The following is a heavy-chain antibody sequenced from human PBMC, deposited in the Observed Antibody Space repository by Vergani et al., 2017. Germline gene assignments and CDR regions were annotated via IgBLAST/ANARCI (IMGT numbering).Heavy chain of an antibody. Sequence: QLQLQESGPGLVKPSETLSLTCTVSGGSISSSSYYWGWIRQPPGKGLEWIGSIYYSGRTYYNPSLKSRVTISVDTSKNQFSLKLSSVTAADTAVYYCARGDKLTYYYDSSTFDYWGQGTLVTVSS. J-gene: IGHJ4*02. CDR3: ARGDKLTYYYDSSTFDY. D-gene: IGHD3-22*01. CDR2: IYYSGRT. V-gene: IGHV4-39*07. CDR1: GGSISSSSYY.